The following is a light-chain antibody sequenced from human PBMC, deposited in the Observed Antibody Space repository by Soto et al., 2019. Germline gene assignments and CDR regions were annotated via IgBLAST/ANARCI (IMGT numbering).Light chain of an antibody. V-gene: IGLV2-14*01. Sequence: QSALTQPASVSGSPGQSITISCTGTSSDVGGYNYVSWYQQRPGKAPKVMIYDVSNRPSGVSNRFSGSKSGNTASLTISGLQAEDEADYYCSSYTISTTYVFGTGTKLTVL. CDR2: DVS. CDR1: SSDVGGYNY. CDR3: SSYTISTTYV. J-gene: IGLJ1*01.